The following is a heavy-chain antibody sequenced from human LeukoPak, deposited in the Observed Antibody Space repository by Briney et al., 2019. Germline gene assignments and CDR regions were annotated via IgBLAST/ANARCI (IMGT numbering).Heavy chain of an antibody. D-gene: IGHD3-3*01. J-gene: IGHJ4*02. CDR2: ISGSGGST. Sequence: GGSLRLSCAASGFTFSSYAMSWVRQAPGKGLEWVSAISGSGGSTYYADSVKGRFTISRDNSKNTLYLQMNSLRAEDTAVYYCAKDTIFGVVTPGYFDYWGQGTLVTVSS. CDR3: AKDTIFGVVTPGYFDY. V-gene: IGHV3-23*01. CDR1: GFTFSSYA.